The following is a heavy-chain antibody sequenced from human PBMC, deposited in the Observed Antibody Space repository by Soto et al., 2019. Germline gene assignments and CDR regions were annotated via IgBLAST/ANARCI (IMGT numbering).Heavy chain of an antibody. CDR1: GFTFSSYP. V-gene: IGHV3-30*04. D-gene: IGHD3-10*01. J-gene: IGHJ4*02. CDR3: ARDLFRGTPDYFDY. Sequence: QVQLVESGGGVVQPGTSLRLSCAASGFTFSSYPFHWVRQAPGKGLEWVAVIGFDGIIKLYADSVKGRFTISRDDSTNTLYLQMNSLRDEDTAVYYCARDLFRGTPDYFDYWGQGTLVTVSS. CDR2: IGFDGIIK.